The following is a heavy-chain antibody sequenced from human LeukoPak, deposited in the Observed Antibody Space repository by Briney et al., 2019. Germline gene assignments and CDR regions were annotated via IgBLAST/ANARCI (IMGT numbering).Heavy chain of an antibody. D-gene: IGHD6-19*01. CDR3: ARIPIAVAGRWYYFDY. Sequence: SVKVSCKASGGTFSSYAISWVRQAPGQGLEWMGRIIPIFGTANYAQKFQGRVTITTDESTSTAYMELSSLRSEDTAVYYCARIPIAVAGRWYYFDYWGQGTLVTFSS. CDR2: IIPIFGTA. V-gene: IGHV1-69*05. J-gene: IGHJ4*02. CDR1: GGTFSSYA.